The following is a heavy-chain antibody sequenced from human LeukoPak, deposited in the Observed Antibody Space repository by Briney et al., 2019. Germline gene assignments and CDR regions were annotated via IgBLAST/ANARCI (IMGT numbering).Heavy chain of an antibody. J-gene: IGHJ4*02. CDR1: GFTFSSYA. D-gene: IGHD6-13*01. CDR3: AKDRIGIAAAGYFDY. CDR2: ISGSGGST. Sequence: PGGSLRLSCAASGFTFSSYAMSWVRQAPGKGLEWVSAISGSGGSTYYADSVKGRFTISRDNSKNTLYLQMNSLRAEDTAVYHCAKDRIGIAAAGYFDYWGQGTLVTVSS. V-gene: IGHV3-23*01.